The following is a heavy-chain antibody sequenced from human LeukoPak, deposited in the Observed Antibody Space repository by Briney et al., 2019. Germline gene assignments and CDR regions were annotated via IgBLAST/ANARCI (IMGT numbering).Heavy chain of an antibody. Sequence: PGGSLRLSCAASGLTFDDYGMSWVRQAPGKVLEWVSGINWNGGSTGYADSVKGRFTISRDNAKNSLYLQMNSLRAEDTALYYCARVRSSGWYVGNPFDYWGQGTLVTVSS. D-gene: IGHD6-19*01. V-gene: IGHV3-20*04. J-gene: IGHJ4*02. CDR2: INWNGGST. CDR3: ARVRSSGWYVGNPFDY. CDR1: GLTFDDYG.